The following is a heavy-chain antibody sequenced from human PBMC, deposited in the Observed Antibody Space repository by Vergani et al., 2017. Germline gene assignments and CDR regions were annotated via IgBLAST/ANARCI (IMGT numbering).Heavy chain of an antibody. CDR3: ARETRDTPSSLDY. J-gene: IGHJ4*02. V-gene: IGHV3-33*01. Sequence: QMQLVESGGGVIQPGGSLRLSCAASGFTFSSDGMQWVRQAPGKGLEWVALIDFKGNDAYYTDSVRGRFIISRDNSKNTLYLQMRSLRGDDTAVYYCARETRDTPSSLDYWGQGTLVTVSS. CDR2: IDFKGNDA. CDR1: GFTFSSDG. D-gene: IGHD5-24*01.